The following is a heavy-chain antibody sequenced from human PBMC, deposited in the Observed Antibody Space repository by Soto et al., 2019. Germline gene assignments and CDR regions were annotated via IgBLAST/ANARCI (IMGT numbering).Heavy chain of an antibody. D-gene: IGHD1-7*01. V-gene: IGHV4-59*01. J-gene: IGHJ5*02. Sequence: SETLSLTCTVSGVSISAYYWSWIRQPPGKGLEWIGYIYYSGSTNYNPSLKSRVTISGDTSKNQFSLKLTSVTAADTAVYYCARALRVVSTRNYDWFDPWGQGTLVTVSS. CDR2: IYYSGST. CDR1: GVSISAYY. CDR3: ARALRVVSTRNYDWFDP.